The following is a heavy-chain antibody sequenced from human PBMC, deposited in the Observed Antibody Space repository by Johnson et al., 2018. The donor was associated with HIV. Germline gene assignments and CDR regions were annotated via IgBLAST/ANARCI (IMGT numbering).Heavy chain of an antibody. J-gene: IGHJ3*02. CDR3: AKDSGGSSAYDAFDI. Sequence: VQLVESGGGVVQPGRSLRLSCAASGFTFSSYWMHWVRQAPGKGLVWVSRMNSDGSSTSYADSVKGRFTISRANAKNTLSLQMNSLRAEDTAVYYCAKDSGGSSAYDAFDIWGQGTMVTVSS. CDR2: MNSDGSST. CDR1: GFTFSSYW. V-gene: IGHV3-74*01. D-gene: IGHD2-15*01.